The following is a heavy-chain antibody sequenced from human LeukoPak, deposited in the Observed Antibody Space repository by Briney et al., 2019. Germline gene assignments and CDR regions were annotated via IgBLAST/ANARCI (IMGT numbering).Heavy chain of an antibody. V-gene: IGHV1-18*01. CDR3: ARGWPYYNYGMDV. CDR2: ISGYSGDT. CDR1: GYTFTSYG. J-gene: IGHJ6*02. D-gene: IGHD3-10*01. Sequence: GASVKVSCKTSGYTFTSYGVSWVRQAPGQGLEWMGWISGYSGDTNYSQKFQGRVTMTTDTATNTVYMELRSLRSDDTAVYYCARGWPYYNYGMDVWGQGTTVTISS.